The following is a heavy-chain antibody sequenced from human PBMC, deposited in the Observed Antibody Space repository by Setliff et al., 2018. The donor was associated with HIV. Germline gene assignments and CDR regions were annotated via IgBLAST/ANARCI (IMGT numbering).Heavy chain of an antibody. CDR2: IYTSGKT. CDR3: ARAAYSGTYLWEPATDL. CDR1: GDSITRGSYY. J-gene: IGHJ2*01. Sequence: TLSLTCTVSGDSITRGSYYWSWIRQPAGKGLEWIGHIYTSGKTHYSPSLKSRITISPDTSKNQLSLNLSSVTAADTAVYYCARAAYSGTYLWEPATDLWGRGTLVTVSS. V-gene: IGHV4-61*09. D-gene: IGHD1-26*01.